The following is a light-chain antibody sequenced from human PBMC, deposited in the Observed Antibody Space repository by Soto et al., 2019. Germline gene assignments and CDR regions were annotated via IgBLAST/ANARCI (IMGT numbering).Light chain of an antibody. Sequence: EIVMTQSPATLSVSPGDGATLSCRASQSVDSNLAWYQQKPGQTPRLLIYGASTRDTGIPDRFRGSGSGTDFALTISSLEPEDFAMYYCQQYDGSPLTFGPGTKVDIK. CDR2: GAS. CDR3: QQYDGSPLT. V-gene: IGKV3D-15*01. CDR1: QSVDSN. J-gene: IGKJ3*01.